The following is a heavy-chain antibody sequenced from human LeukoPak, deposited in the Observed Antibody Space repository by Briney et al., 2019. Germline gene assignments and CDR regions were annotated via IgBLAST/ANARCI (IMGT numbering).Heavy chain of an antibody. J-gene: IGHJ4*02. D-gene: IGHD2-2*01. CDR1: GGTFSSYD. CDR2: IMPMFGKA. Sequence: SVKVSCKASGGTFSSYDISWVRQAPGQGLEWMGGIMPMFGKANYAQKFQGRVTTTADKATSTAYMELSSLRSEDTAVYYCAGGRTDIVVVPATLRNYYFDYWGQRTLVTVSS. V-gene: IGHV1-69*06. CDR3: AGGRTDIVVVPATLRNYYFDY.